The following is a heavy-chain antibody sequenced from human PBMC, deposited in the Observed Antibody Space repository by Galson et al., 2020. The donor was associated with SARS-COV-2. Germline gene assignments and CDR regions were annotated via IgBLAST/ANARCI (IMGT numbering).Heavy chain of an antibody. Sequence: SGPTLVKPTQTLTLTCTFSGFSLSTSGVGVGWIRQPPGKALEWLALIYWDDDKCYSPSLKSRLTITKDTSKNQVVLTMTNMDPVDTATYYCAHRGIAAAVGAFDIWGQGTMVTVSS. CDR1: GFSLSTSGVG. CDR3: AHRGIAAAVGAFDI. V-gene: IGHV2-5*02. CDR2: IYWDDDK. D-gene: IGHD6-13*01. J-gene: IGHJ3*02.